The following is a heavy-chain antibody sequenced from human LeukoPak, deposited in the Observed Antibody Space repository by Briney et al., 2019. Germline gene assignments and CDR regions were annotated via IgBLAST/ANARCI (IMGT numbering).Heavy chain of an antibody. CDR2: ISAYNGNT. V-gene: IGHV1-18*04. Sequence: ASVKVSCKASGYIFTAYHMHWVRQAPGQGLEWMGWISAYNGNTNYAQKLQGRVTMTTDTSTSTAYMELRSLRSDDTAVYYCAREPHYYDSSGSNDAFDIWGQGTMVTVSS. D-gene: IGHD3-22*01. J-gene: IGHJ3*02. CDR1: GYIFTAYH. CDR3: AREPHYYDSSGSNDAFDI.